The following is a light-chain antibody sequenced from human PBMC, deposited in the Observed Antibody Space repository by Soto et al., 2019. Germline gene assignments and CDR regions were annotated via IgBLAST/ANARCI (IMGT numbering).Light chain of an antibody. CDR3: QHYNTWPRT. Sequence: EIVMTQSPATLSVSPGERATLSCRASQSVSSNLAWYQQKPGQAPRLLIYGASTRATGVPARFSGSGSGTAFTPTISSLQSEDFAVYYCQHYNTWPRTFGQGTKVEIK. CDR2: GAS. V-gene: IGKV3-15*01. J-gene: IGKJ1*01. CDR1: QSVSSN.